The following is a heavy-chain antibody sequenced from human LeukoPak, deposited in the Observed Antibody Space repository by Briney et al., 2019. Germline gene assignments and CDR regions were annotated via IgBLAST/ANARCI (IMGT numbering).Heavy chain of an antibody. J-gene: IGHJ3*01. V-gene: IGHV3-69-1*01. CDR2: ISSTSTT. CDR3: ARDKYGGL. CDR1: GFTVSSNY. D-gene: IGHD3-16*01. Sequence: GGSLRLSCAASGFTVSSNYMSWVRQAPGKGLEWVAYISSTSTTYYADSVKGRFTISRDNGKNSLYLQMNSLRDDDTALYYCARDKYGGLWGQGTMVTVSS.